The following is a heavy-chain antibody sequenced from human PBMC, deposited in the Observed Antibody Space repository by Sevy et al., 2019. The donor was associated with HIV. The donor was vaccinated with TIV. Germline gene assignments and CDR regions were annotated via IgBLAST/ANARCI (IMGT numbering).Heavy chain of an antibody. V-gene: IGHV3-30*04. J-gene: IGHJ6*02. CDR3: ARGYCSSTSCQGPYYYYGMDV. CDR2: ISYDGSNK. CDR1: GFTFSSYA. Sequence: GGSLRLSCAASGFTFSSYAMHWVRQAPGKGLEWVAVISYDGSNKYYADSVKGRFTISRDNSKNTLYLQMNSLRAEDTAWYYCARGYCSSTSCQGPYYYYGMDVWGQGTTVTVSS. D-gene: IGHD2-2*01.